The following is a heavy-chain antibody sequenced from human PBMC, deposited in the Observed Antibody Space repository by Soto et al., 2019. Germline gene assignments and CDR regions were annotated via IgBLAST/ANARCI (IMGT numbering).Heavy chain of an antibody. J-gene: IGHJ4*01. CDR2: INQDGSES. D-gene: IGHD3-9*01. CDR1: GFTLSSYW. V-gene: IGHV3-7*03. CDR3: ARDNPFYDILTGYYKYYFDY. Sequence: ASGFTLSSYWMSWVRQAPGKGLEWVANINQDGSESYYVDSVKGRFTISRDNTKNSLSLQMNSLRAEDTAVYYCARDNPFYDILTGYYKYYFDYWGHGTLVTVSS.